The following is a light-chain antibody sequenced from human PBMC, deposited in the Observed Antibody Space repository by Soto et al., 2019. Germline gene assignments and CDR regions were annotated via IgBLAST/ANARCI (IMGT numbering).Light chain of an antibody. CDR3: QQLNSFPIT. Sequence: DIQLTQSPSFLSASIGDRVTITCRASQGISSYLAWYQQKPGKAPKPLIYGASSLQSGVPSRFSGSGSGTEFTLTISTLEPEDFATYYCQQLNSFPITFGQGTRLEIK. CDR1: QGISSY. J-gene: IGKJ5*01. V-gene: IGKV1-9*01. CDR2: GAS.